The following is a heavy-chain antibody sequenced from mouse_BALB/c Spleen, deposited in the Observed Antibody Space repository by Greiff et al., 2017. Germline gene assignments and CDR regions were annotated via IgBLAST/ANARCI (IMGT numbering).Heavy chain of an antibody. D-gene: IGHD1-1*01. CDR2: INSNGGST. J-gene: IGHJ2*01. V-gene: IGHV5-6-3*01. CDR3: ARENYGSSWDY. Sequence: EVQLVESGGGLVQPGGSLKLSCAASGFTFSSYGMSWVRQTPDKRLELVATINSNGGSTYYPDSVKGRFTISRDNAKNTLYLQMSSLKSEDTAMYYCARENYGSSWDYWGQGTTLTVSS. CDR1: GFTFSSYG.